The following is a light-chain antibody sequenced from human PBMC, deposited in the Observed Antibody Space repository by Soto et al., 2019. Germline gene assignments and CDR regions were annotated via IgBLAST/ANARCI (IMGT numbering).Light chain of an antibody. CDR3: CSYVGATTYG. CDR2: EGI. Sequence: LTQPASVSGSPGQSITISCTGTSSTVGGFNVVSWYQQHPGKAPKVIIYEGIKRPSGVSTRFSGSNSGSTASLTISGLQAEDEADYYCCSYVGATTYGFGTGTKVTVL. V-gene: IGLV2-23*01. J-gene: IGLJ1*01. CDR1: SSTVGGFNV.